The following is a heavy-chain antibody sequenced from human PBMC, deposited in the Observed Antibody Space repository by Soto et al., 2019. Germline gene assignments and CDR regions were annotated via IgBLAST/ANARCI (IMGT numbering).Heavy chain of an antibody. CDR2: ISAYSGST. D-gene: IGHD3-3*01. J-gene: IGHJ5*02. CDR3: ARKHRNYDFWSGYMENWFDP. CDR1: GYTFTSYG. V-gene: IGHV1-18*01. Sequence: ASVKVSCKASGYTFTSYGISWVRQAPGQGLEWMGWISAYSGSTNYNPSLKSRVTISVDTSKNRFSLKLSSVTAADTAVYYCARKHRNYDFWSGYMENWFDPWGQGTLVTVSS.